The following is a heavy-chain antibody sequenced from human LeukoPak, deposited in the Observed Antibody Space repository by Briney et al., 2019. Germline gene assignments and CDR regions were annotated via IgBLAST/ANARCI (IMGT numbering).Heavy chain of an antibody. D-gene: IGHD2-8*01. CDR1: GFTFGGHW. J-gene: IGHJ4*02. CDR2: IKYDGSEK. V-gene: IGHV3-7*01. CDR3: AYTNNLKY. Sequence: GGSLRLSCAASGFTFGGHWMNWVRQAPGRGLEWVANIKYDGSEKYYVDSVKGRFTISRDDAKNSLSLQMDSVRAEDTAVYYCAYTNNLKYWGQGTLVTVSS.